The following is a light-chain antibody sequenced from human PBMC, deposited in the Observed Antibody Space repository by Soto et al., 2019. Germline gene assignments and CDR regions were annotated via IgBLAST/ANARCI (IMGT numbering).Light chain of an antibody. CDR2: DTS. J-gene: IGKJ3*01. CDR1: QSVSTY. V-gene: IGKV3-11*01. CDR3: QQRSNWLFT. Sequence: EIVLTQSPATLSLSPGERATLSCRASQSVSTYLAWYQQKPGQAPRLLIYDTSNRATGIPARFSGSGSGTDFNLTISSLEPEDFADYYCQQRSNWLFTFGPGTKVEIK.